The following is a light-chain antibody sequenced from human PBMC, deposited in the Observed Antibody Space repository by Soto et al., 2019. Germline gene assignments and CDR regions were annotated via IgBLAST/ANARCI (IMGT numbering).Light chain of an antibody. CDR2: EVS. J-gene: IGLJ2*01. V-gene: IGLV2-8*01. CDR1: SNNVGGYKY. CDR3: SSYAGSNNFVV. Sequence: QCALTQPPSASGSPGQSVTISCTGTSNNVGGYKYVSWYQQHPGKAPKLIIYEVSNRPSGVPDRFSGSKSGNTASLTVSGLQTEDEADYYCSSYAGSNNFVVFGGGTKLTGL.